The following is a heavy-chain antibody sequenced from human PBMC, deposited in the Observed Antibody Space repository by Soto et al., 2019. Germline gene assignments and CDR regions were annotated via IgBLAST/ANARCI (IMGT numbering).Heavy chain of an antibody. J-gene: IGHJ6*02. D-gene: IGHD6-6*01. CDR1: GGSLSGYY. V-gene: IGHV4-34*01. Sequence: PSESLSLTCAAYGGSLSGYYCSWIRHPPVTVSEWIGEINHSGSTNYNPSLKSRVTISVDTSKQQFSLKLSSVTAADTAVYYRAHARTIPYFYYGMDVWGQETTVTVSS. CDR3: AHARTIPYFYYGMDV. CDR2: INHSGST.